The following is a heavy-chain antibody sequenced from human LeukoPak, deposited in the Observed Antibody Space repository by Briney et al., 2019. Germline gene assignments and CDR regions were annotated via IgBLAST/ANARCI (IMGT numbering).Heavy chain of an antibody. Sequence: EPGGSLRLSCAGSGFTFSDFWMTWVRQTPGKGLEWVANIKEDGTEKNLVDSVKGRFTISRDSTKNLLYLEMNSLRGDDTAIYYCVRESRPGGAMGLYHNLDYWGQGTLVAVSS. CDR1: GFTFSDFW. D-gene: IGHD1-1*01. CDR3: VRESRPGGAMGLYHNLDY. J-gene: IGHJ4*02. V-gene: IGHV3-7*01. CDR2: IKEDGTEK.